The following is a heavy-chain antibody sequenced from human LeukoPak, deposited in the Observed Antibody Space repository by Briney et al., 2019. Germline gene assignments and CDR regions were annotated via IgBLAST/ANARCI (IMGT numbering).Heavy chain of an antibody. D-gene: IGHD3-16*01. J-gene: IGHJ3*02. CDR2: FDPEDGET. V-gene: IGHV1-24*01. CDR1: GYTLTELS. CDR3: ATVPYVLNAFDI. Sequence: ASVKVSCKVSGYTLTELSMHWVRQAPGKGLEWMGGFDPEDGETIYAQKFQGRVTMTEDTSTDTAYMELSSLRSEDTAVYYCATVPYVLNAFDIWGQGTMVTVSS.